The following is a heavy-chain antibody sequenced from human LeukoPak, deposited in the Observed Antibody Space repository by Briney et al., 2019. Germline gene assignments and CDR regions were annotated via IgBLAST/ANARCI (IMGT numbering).Heavy chain of an antibody. V-gene: IGHV3-43*02. CDR3: ANLLGYCSGGRCQDY. Sequence: GGSLRLSCAASGFTFDDYAMHWVRQAPGKGLEWVSLISGDGGSTYYADSVKGRFTISRDNSKNTLYLQMNSLRAEDTAVYYCANLLGYCSGGRCQDYWGQGTLVTVSS. J-gene: IGHJ4*02. D-gene: IGHD2-15*01. CDR2: ISGDGGST. CDR1: GFTFDDYA.